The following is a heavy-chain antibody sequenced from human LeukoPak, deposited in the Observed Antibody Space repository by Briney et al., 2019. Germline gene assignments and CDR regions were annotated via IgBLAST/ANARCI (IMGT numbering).Heavy chain of an antibody. V-gene: IGHV1-8*01. CDR3: ARDLGVIAAAGPSL. D-gene: IGHD6-13*01. CDR2: MNPNSGNT. CDR1: GYTFTSYD. Sequence: ASVKVSCRASGYTFTSYDINWVRQATGQGLEWMGWMNPNSGNTGYAQKFQGRVTMTRNTSISTAYMELSSLRSEDTAVYYCARDLGVIAAAGPSLWGQGTLVTVSS. J-gene: IGHJ4*02.